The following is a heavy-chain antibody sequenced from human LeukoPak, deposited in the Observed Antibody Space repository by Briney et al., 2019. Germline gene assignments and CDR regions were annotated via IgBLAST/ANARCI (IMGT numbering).Heavy chain of an antibody. V-gene: IGHV3-30-3*02. D-gene: IGHD3-22*01. CDR2: ISYDGSNK. J-gene: IGHJ4*02. Sequence: GGSLRLSCAASGFTYSSYAMHWVRQAPGKGLEWVAVISYDGSNKYYADSVKGRFTISRDNSKNTLHLQMNTLRAEDTAVYSCAKQMIVSPSKRYFDYWGQGTLVTVSS. CDR3: AKQMIVSPSKRYFDY. CDR1: GFTYSSYA.